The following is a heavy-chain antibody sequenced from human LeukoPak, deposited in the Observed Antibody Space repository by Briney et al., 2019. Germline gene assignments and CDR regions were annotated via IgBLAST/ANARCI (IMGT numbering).Heavy chain of an antibody. V-gene: IGHV3-23*01. J-gene: IGHJ4*02. D-gene: IGHD3-22*01. CDR2: ISPSGDIT. Sequence: GGSLRLSCAASGFIFSSHGMNWVRQAPGKGLEWVSGISPSGDITYYADSVKGRFTISRDNSKNTLYLQMNSLRAEDTAVYYCAKVYYYDSSGFDYWGQGTLVTVSS. CDR1: GFIFSSHG. CDR3: AKVYYYDSSGFDY.